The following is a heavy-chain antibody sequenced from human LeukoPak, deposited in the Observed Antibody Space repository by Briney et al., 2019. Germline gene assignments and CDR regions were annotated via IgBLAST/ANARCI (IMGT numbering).Heavy chain of an antibody. CDR2: ISGSGGST. CDR1: GFTFSSYA. J-gene: IGHJ4*02. CDR3: ASTPRYCSGGSCFFYFDY. V-gene: IGHV3-23*01. Sequence: GGSLRLSCAASGFTFSSYAMSWVRQAPGKGLEWVSAISGSGGSTYYADSVKGRFTISRDNSKNTLYLQMNSLRAEDTAVYYCASTPRYCSGGSCFFYFDYWGQGTLVTVSS. D-gene: IGHD2-15*01.